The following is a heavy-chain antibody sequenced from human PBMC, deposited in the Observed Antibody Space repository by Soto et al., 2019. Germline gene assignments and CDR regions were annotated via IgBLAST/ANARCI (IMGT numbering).Heavy chain of an antibody. CDR2: IYPENSNV. CDR1: GDNFATLW. J-gene: IGHJ5*02. D-gene: IGHD3-9*01. CDR3: ARRLYFETWFDP. V-gene: IGHV5-51*01. Sequence: GESLKISCKASGDNFATLWIGWVRQVPGEGLEWMAIIYPENSNVEYSPSYKGRITISADKSLNTAYLQWNSLRASDSAMYYCARRLYFETWFDPWGQGTLVTVFS.